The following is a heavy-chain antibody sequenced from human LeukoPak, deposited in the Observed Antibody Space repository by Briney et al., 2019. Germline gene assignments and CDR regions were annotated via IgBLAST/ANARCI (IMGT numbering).Heavy chain of an antibody. CDR1: GFTFSSYA. CDR3: ARDYYDSSGYWAY. J-gene: IGHJ4*02. D-gene: IGHD3-22*01. Sequence: PGGSLRLSCAASGFTFSSYAMSWVRQAPGKGLEWVSIIYSGGSTYYADSVKGRFSISRDNSKNTLYLQMNSLRAEDTAVYYCARDYYDSSGYWAYWGQGTLVTVSS. CDR2: IYSGGST. V-gene: IGHV3-66*01.